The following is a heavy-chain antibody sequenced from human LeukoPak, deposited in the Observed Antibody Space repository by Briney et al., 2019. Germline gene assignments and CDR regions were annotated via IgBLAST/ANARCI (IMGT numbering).Heavy chain of an antibody. D-gene: IGHD3-22*01. CDR3: AKGGDDSSGYYDYFDY. J-gene: IGHJ4*02. CDR2: ISGSGGST. V-gene: IGHV3-23*01. CDR1: GFTFSSYA. Sequence: GGSLRLSCAASGFTFSSYAMSWVRQAPGKGLEWVSAISGSGGSTYYADSVKGRFTISRDTSKNTLYLQMNSLRAEDTAVYYCAKGGDDSSGYYDYFDYWGQGTLVTVSS.